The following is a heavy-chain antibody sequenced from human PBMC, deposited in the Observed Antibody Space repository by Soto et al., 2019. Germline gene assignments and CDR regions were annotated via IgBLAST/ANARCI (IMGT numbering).Heavy chain of an antibody. V-gene: IGHV1-2*02. J-gene: IGHJ5*02. CDR2: INPNSGGT. Sequence: ASVKVSCKASGYTFTGYYMHWVRQAPGQGLEWMGWINPNSGGTNYAQKFQGRVTMTRDTSISTAYMELSRLRSDDTAVYHCAREPPLTGSDWFDPWGQGTLVTVSS. CDR1: GYTFTGYY. CDR3: AREPPLTGSDWFDP. D-gene: IGHD7-27*01.